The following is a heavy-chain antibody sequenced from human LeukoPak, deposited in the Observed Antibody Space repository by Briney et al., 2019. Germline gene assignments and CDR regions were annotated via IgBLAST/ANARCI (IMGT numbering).Heavy chain of an antibody. CDR2: ISHSGGT. Sequence: SETLSLTCAVYGGSFSGYYWSWIRQPPGKGLEWIGEISHSGGTNYNPSLKSRVTISVDTSKNQFSLKLSSVTAADTAVYYCARGASFWSGYYTGLFDYWGQGTLVTVSS. CDR1: GGSFSGYY. D-gene: IGHD3-3*01. CDR3: ARGASFWSGYYTGLFDY. J-gene: IGHJ4*02. V-gene: IGHV4-34*01.